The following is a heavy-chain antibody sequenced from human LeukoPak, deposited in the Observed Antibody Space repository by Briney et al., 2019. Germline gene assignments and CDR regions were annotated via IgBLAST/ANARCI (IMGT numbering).Heavy chain of an antibody. V-gene: IGHV5-51*01. CDR2: IYPGDSDT. CDR1: GYSFTSYW. Sequence: GGALQISFQGSGYSFTSYWIGWVRPVPGKGREWMGIIYPGDSDTRYSPSFQGQVTISADKSISTAYLQWSSLKASDTAMYYCARQRAPARLDYWGQGTLVTVSS. CDR3: ARQRAPARLDY. J-gene: IGHJ4*02.